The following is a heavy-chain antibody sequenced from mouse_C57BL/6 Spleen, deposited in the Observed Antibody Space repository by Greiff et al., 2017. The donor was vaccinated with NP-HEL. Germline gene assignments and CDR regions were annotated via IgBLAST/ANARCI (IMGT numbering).Heavy chain of an antibody. CDR2: IDPSDSYT. Sequence: QVQLQQPGAELVMPGASVKLSCKASGCTFTSYWMHWVKQRPGQGLEWIGEIDPSDSYTNYNQKFKGKSTLTVDKSSSTAYMQLSSLTSEDSAVYYCARLGAQATLYAMDYWGQGTSVTVSS. J-gene: IGHJ4*01. CDR3: ARLGAQATLYAMDY. D-gene: IGHD3-2*02. CDR1: GCTFTSYW. V-gene: IGHV1-69*01.